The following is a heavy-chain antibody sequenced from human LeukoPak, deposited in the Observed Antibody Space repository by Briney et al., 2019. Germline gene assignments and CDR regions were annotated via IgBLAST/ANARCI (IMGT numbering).Heavy chain of an antibody. J-gene: IGHJ6*03. CDR3: ARVPGSHYYYYMDV. Sequence: GGSLRLSCAASGFKFDDYEMSWVRQVPGKGLEYVSGISKSGRATGYGDSVKGRFTISRDNAKNSLLLQMTSLRAEDTALYHCARVPGSHYYYYMDVWGKGAAVTVSS. V-gene: IGHV3-20*01. CDR1: GFKFDDYE. CDR2: ISKSGRAT.